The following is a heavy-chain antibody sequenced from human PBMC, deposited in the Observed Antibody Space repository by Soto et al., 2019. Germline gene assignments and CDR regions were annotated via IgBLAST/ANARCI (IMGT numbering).Heavy chain of an antibody. V-gene: IGHV1-18*04. D-gene: IGHD2-15*01. Sequence: GASVKVSCKASGYTFASYAVTWVRQAPGQGPEWMGWITTYNGHTKSALKFQGRLTMTTDTTTSAAYMELRSLKSDDTAVYYCARVDVVATWGAPLDHWGQGTLVTVSS. CDR2: ITTYNGHT. CDR3: ARVDVVATWGAPLDH. CDR1: GYTFASYA. J-gene: IGHJ4*02.